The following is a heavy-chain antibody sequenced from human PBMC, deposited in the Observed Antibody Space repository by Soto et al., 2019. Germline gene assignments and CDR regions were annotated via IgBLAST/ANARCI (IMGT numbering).Heavy chain of an antibody. Sequence: EVQVAESGGGLVQPGGSLRLSCAASGFTVSSNYMSWVRQAPGKGLECVSLIYSGGSTDYADSVKGRFTISGDKSKNPLYIQMNSLRAEDTAMYHCARDRFPYGMDVWGQGTTVTVSS. V-gene: IGHV3-66*01. CDR2: IYSGGST. CDR3: ARDRFPYGMDV. J-gene: IGHJ6*02. CDR1: GFTVSSNY. D-gene: IGHD3-10*01.